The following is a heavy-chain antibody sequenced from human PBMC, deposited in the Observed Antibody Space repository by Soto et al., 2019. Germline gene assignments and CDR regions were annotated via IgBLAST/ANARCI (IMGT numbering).Heavy chain of an antibody. J-gene: IGHJ6*02. CDR2: IDWDDDK. CDR3: ARTIYYYGSGSYYYVMDV. Sequence: SGPTLVNPTQTLTLTCTFSGFSLSTSGMCVSWIRQPPGKALEWLALIDWDDDKYYSTSLKTRLTISKDNSKNQVVLTMTNMDPVDTATYYCARTIYYYGSGSYYYVMDVWGQGTTVTVSS. D-gene: IGHD3-10*01. V-gene: IGHV2-70*01. CDR1: GFSLSTSGMC.